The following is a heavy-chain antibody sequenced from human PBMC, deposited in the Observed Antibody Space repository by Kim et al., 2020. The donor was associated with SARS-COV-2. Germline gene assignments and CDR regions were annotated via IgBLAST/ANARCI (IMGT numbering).Heavy chain of an antibody. CDR2: INHSGST. J-gene: IGHJ6*02. V-gene: IGHV4-34*01. Sequence: SETLSLTCAVYGGSFSGYYWSWIRQPPGKGLEWIGEINHSGSTNYNPSLKSRVTISVDTSKNQFSLKLSSVTAADTAVYYCARVVGRRHWYYDILTGTRMDVWGQGTTVTVSS. D-gene: IGHD3-9*01. CDR1: GGSFSGYY. CDR3: ARVVGRRHWYYDILTGTRMDV.